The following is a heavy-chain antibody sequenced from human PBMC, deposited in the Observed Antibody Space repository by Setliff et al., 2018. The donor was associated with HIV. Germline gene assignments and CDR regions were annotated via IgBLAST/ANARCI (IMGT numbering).Heavy chain of an antibody. Sequence: GGSLRLSCAASGFTLSNTYMAWVRQAPGKGLEWVSTIYSGGSTYHADSVKGRSSISRDNAKNSLSLQMDSLRAEDTAVYYCVRDGLGEGETKLDYWGQGTLVTVSS. CDR2: IYSGGST. D-gene: IGHD3-9*01. CDR1: GFTLSNTY. J-gene: IGHJ4*02. V-gene: IGHV3-66*01. CDR3: VRDGLGEGETKLDY.